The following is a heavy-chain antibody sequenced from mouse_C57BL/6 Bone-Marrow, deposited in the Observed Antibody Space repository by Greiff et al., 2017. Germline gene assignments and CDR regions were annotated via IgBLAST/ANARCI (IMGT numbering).Heavy chain of an antibody. D-gene: IGHD2-4*01. J-gene: IGHJ2*01. CDR1: GFTFSDYY. Sequence: EVKLVESEGGLVQPGSSMKLSCTASGFTFSDYYMAWVRQVPEKGLEWVANINYDGSSTYYLDSLKSRFIISRDNAKNILYLQMSSLKSEDTATYYCARNDYDERGYFDYWGQGTTLTVSS. V-gene: IGHV5-16*01. CDR2: INYDGSST. CDR3: ARNDYDERGYFDY.